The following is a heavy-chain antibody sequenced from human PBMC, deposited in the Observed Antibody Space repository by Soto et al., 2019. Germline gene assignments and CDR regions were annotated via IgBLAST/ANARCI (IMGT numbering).Heavy chain of an antibody. CDR1: GFTFSSYA. D-gene: IGHD3-22*01. CDR2: ISYDGSNK. CDR3: ARDRFYYYDSSGYYYGMDV. J-gene: IGHJ6*02. Sequence: GGSLRLSCAASGFTFSSYAMHWVRQAPGKGLEWVAVISYDGSNKYYADSVKGRFTISRDNSKNTLYLQMNSLRAEDTAVYYCARDRFYYYDSSGYYYGMDVWGQGTTVTVSS. V-gene: IGHV3-30-3*01.